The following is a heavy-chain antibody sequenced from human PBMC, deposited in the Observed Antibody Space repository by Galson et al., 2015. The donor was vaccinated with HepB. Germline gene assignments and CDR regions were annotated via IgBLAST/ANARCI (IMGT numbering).Heavy chain of an antibody. J-gene: IGHJ6*03. CDR1: GFTFSNAW. V-gene: IGHV3-15*07. CDR3: TADITIFGEQTGYYYMDV. CDR2: IKSKTDGGTT. Sequence: SLRLSCAASGFTFSNAWMNWVRQAPGKGLEWVGRIKSKTDGGTTDYAAPVKGRFTISRDDSKNTLYLQMNSLKTEDTAVYYCTADITIFGEQTGYYYMDVWGKGTTVTVSS. D-gene: IGHD3-3*01.